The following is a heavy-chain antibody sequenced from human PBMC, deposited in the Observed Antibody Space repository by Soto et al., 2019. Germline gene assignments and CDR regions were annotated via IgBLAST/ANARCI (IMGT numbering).Heavy chain of an antibody. J-gene: IGHJ4*02. V-gene: IGHV3-11*05. Sequence: QVQLEESGGGLVKHGGSMRLSCAASGFTFSAVYMSWIRQAPNKGLEYISYISSSGTSANYADSVTGRFTISRDNAKNSRYLQMTSLRAEDTAVYYCARDRGAVTGQYFDYWGQGALVTVSS. CDR1: GFTFSAVY. D-gene: IGHD6-19*01. CDR3: ARDRGAVTGQYFDY. CDR2: ISSSGTSA.